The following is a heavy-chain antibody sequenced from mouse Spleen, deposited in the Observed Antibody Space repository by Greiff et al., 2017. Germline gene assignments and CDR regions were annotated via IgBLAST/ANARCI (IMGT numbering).Heavy chain of an antibody. D-gene: IGHD4-1*01. Sequence: VQRVESGPGLVQPSQSLSITCTVSGFSLTSYGVHWVRQSPGKGLEWLGVIWSGGSTDYNAAFISRLSISKDNSKSHVFFKMNRLQADDTAIYYCARSELGLDYWGQGTTLTVSS. CDR2: IWSGGST. CDR1: GFSLTSYG. CDR3: ARSELGLDY. V-gene: IGHV2-2*01. J-gene: IGHJ2*01.